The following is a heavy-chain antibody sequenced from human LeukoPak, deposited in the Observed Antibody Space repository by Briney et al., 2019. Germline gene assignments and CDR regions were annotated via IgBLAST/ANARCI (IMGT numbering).Heavy chain of an antibody. CDR2: VYYSGSI. V-gene: IGHV4-59*01. J-gene: IGHJ5*02. Sequence: SETLSLTCVVSGGSMRSWYWSWIRQPPGKGPEWIGYVYYSGSINYNPSLKSRVTISVDTSKNQFSLSLTSVSAADTAVYYCARGPGLNWFDPWGQGTLVTVSS. CDR3: ARGPGLNWFDP. CDR1: GGSMRSWY.